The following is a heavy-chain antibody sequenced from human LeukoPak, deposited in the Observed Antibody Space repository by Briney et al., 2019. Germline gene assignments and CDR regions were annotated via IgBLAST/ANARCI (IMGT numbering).Heavy chain of an antibody. V-gene: IGHV3-9*01. CDR3: VKDIARAVADLDGYFDY. CDR1: GFTFDDYA. CDR2: ITWNSGSI. Sequence: PGGSLRLSCAASGFTFDDYAMHWVRQAPGKGLEWVSGITWNSGSIGYADSVRGRFTISRDNAKNSLYLQMNSLRAEDTALYYCVKDIARAVADLDGYFDYWGQGTLVTVSS. D-gene: IGHD6-19*01. J-gene: IGHJ4*02.